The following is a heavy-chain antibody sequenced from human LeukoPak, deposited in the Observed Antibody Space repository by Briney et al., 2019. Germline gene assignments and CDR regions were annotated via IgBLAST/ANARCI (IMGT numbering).Heavy chain of an antibody. CDR2: ISSSGSTI. CDR1: GFTFSSYW. Sequence: LPGGSLRLSCAASGFTFSSYWMHWVRQAPGKGLEWVSYISSSGSTIYYADSVKGRFTISRDNAKNSLYLQMNSLRAEDTAVYYCAKPAVSGWYGFDYWGQGTLVTVSS. CDR3: AKPAVSGWYGFDY. D-gene: IGHD6-19*01. V-gene: IGHV3-48*04. J-gene: IGHJ4*02.